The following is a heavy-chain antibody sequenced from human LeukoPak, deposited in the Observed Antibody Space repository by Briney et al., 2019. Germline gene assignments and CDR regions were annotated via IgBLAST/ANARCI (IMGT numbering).Heavy chain of an antibody. CDR1: GGSMRSYY. D-gene: IGHD3-16*01. CDR3: ARHIRLGGWFGP. J-gene: IGHJ5*02. V-gene: IGHV4-59*08. CDR2: IYYSGNT. Sequence: SETLSLTCTVSGGSMRSYYWSWIRQPPGKGLEWIAYIYYSGNTNYNPSLKSRVTVSLDKSKNHFSLKLSSVTAADTAVYYCARHIRLGGWFGPWGQGTLVTVSS.